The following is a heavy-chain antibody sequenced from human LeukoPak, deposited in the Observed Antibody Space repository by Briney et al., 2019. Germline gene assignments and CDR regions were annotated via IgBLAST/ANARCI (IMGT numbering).Heavy chain of an antibody. V-gene: IGHV1-18*01. D-gene: IGHD1-26*01. CDR2: INTYNGIA. Sequence: ASVKVSCKASGYTFTSYGITWVRQAPGQGLEWMGWINTYNGIANYAQKIQGRVTMTTDTSTSTAYMELRSLISDDTAVYYCARYQVGVGWGDFFDYWGQGTLVTVSS. CDR3: ARYQVGVGWGDFFDY. CDR1: GYTFTSYG. J-gene: IGHJ4*02.